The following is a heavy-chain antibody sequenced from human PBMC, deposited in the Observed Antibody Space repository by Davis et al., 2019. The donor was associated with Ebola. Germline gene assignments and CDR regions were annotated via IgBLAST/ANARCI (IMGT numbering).Heavy chain of an antibody. CDR1: GFTFSSYD. Sequence: GESLKISCAASGFTFSSYDMHWVRQATGKGLEWVSAIGTAGDTYYPGSVKGRFTISREKAKNSLYLQMNSLRVEDTAVYYCARDGFGEIYFDYWGQGTLVTVSS. CDR3: ARDGFGEIYFDY. V-gene: IGHV3-13*01. J-gene: IGHJ4*02. D-gene: IGHD3-10*01. CDR2: IGTAGDT.